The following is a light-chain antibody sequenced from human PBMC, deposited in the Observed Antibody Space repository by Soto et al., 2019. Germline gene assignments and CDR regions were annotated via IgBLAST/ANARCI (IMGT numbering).Light chain of an antibody. CDR1: SSNIGNNY. CDR3: GTWDSRLSAVV. CDR2: ENN. J-gene: IGLJ2*01. V-gene: IGLV1-51*02. Sequence: QSVLTQAPSVSAAPGQRVTISCSGSSSNIGNNYVSWYQHLPGTAPKLIIYENNKRPSGIPDRFSGSKSGTSATLGIAGLQTGDEADYYCGTWDSRLSAVVFGGGTKLTVL.